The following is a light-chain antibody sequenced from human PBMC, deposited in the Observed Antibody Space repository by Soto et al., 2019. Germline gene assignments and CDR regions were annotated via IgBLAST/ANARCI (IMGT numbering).Light chain of an antibody. CDR1: QSIRTY. CDR2: TVS. J-gene: IGKJ1*01. Sequence: DIRMTQSPSSLSASVGDRVTITCRASQSIRTYLNWYQQKPGKAPNLLIYTVSNLQSGVSSRFTGSGSGTDFTLTISSLQPEDFGTYFCQQSYSTPSTFAQGTKVEIK. V-gene: IGKV1-39*01. CDR3: QQSYSTPST.